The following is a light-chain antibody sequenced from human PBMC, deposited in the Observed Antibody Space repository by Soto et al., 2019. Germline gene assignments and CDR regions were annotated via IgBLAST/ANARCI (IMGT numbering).Light chain of an antibody. CDR1: QNINNN. Sequence: EIVMTQSPATLSVSPGERATLSCRASQNINNNFAWYQQKPGQVPRLLIYHASTGATGIPARFSGSGSGTELTLTISSVQSEDFAVYYWQQYNDWPLTFGGGTKVEIK. V-gene: IGKV3-15*01. CDR2: HAS. J-gene: IGKJ4*01. CDR3: QQYNDWPLT.